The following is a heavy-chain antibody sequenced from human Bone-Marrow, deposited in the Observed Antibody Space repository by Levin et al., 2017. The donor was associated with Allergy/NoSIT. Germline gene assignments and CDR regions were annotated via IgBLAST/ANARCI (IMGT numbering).Heavy chain of an antibody. Sequence: ASVKVSCKASGYTFTRNYIQWLRQAPGQGLEWMGWISPDTGITHFAQKFQGRVTVTSDTSISTAYMELTRLISDDTAIYYCARGIFRGLGSVQSDFWGQGTLVTVSS. CDR2: ISPDTGIT. V-gene: IGHV1-2*02. D-gene: IGHD2-21*01. CDR3: ARGIFRGLGSVQSDF. J-gene: IGHJ4*02. CDR1: GYTFTRNY.